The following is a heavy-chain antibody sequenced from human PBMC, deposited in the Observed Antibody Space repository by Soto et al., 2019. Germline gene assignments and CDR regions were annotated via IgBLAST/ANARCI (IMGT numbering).Heavy chain of an antibody. D-gene: IGHD5-12*01. CDR2: ISAYNGNT. Sequence: QVQLVQSGGEVKKPGASVKVSCKASGYTFTSHGISWVRQAPGQGLEWMGWISAYNGNTNYAQKLQGRVTMTTDTSTSTAYMDLRSLRSDDTAIYYCARDLNSGWGVAGWFDPWGQGTLVTVSS. V-gene: IGHV1-18*04. CDR3: ARDLNSGWGVAGWFDP. J-gene: IGHJ5*02. CDR1: GYTFTSHG.